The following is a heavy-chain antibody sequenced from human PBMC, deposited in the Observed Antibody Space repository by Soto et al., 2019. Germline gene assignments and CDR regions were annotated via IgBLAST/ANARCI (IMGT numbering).Heavy chain of an antibody. Sequence: EVQLVESEGGLVQPGGSLRLSCEASGFIFTTSDMSWVRQAPGKGLEWISSITITGDTTHYADSVKGRFTISRDNSRNPVYLQMNSRRVADPAVYYCGKGGGGDHGYWGQGTLVAVSS. V-gene: IGHV3-23*04. CDR1: GFIFTTSD. CDR2: ITITGDTT. J-gene: IGHJ4*02. CDR3: GKGGGGDHGY. D-gene: IGHD2-21*02.